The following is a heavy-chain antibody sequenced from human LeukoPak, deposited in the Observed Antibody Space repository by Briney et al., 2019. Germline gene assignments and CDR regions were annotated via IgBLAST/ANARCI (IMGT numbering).Heavy chain of an antibody. V-gene: IGHV1-2*02. CDR3: GGSAYNYGYVYFDH. D-gene: IGHD5-18*01. CDR1: GYTFTGCF. Sequence: GASVKVSCKASGYTFTGCFIHYVRQAPGQGLEWMGWIDPNSDNIRYSETFKDRVTITRDTSTNTAYMELSWLKSDDTAVYYCGGSAYNYGYVYFDHWGQGTLVIVSS. CDR2: IDPNSDNI. J-gene: IGHJ4*02.